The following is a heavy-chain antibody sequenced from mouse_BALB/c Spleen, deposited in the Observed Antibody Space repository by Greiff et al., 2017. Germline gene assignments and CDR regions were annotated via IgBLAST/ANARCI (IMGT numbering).Heavy chain of an antibody. J-gene: IGHJ4*01. Sequence: VQLQQSGAELVKPGASVKLSCKTSGYTFTSYWIQWVKQRPGQGLGWIGEIFPGTGTTYYNEKFKGKATLTIDTSSSTAYMQLSSLTSEDSAVYFCARCPNYYGSSYGAMDYWGQGTSVTVSS. CDR1: GYTFTSYW. V-gene: IGHV1S132*01. D-gene: IGHD1-1*01. CDR2: IFPGTGTT. CDR3: ARCPNYYGSSYGAMDY.